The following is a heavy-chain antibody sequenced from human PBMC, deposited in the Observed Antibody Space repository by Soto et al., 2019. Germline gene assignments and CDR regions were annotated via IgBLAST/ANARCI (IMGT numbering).Heavy chain of an antibody. Sequence: EVQLVESGGGLVQPGGSPRLSCAASGFTFSSYWMSWVRQAPGKGLEWVANIKQDGSEKYYVDSVKGRFTISRDNDKNSLYLQMNSLRAEDTAVYYGARDLRRGITMGRGVVDYWGQGTLVAVSA. CDR1: GFTFSSYW. CDR3: ARDLRRGITMGRGVVDY. J-gene: IGHJ4*02. CDR2: IKQDGSEK. V-gene: IGHV3-7*01. D-gene: IGHD3-10*01.